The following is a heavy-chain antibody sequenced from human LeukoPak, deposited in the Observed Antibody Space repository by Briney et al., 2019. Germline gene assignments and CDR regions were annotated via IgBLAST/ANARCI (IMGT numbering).Heavy chain of an antibody. J-gene: IGHJ5*02. Sequence: ASVKVSCKASGYTFTSYGISWVRQAPGQGLEWMGWISAYNGNTNYAQKLQGRVTMTTDTSTSTAYMEPRSLRSDDTAVYYCARSSGYYYLNWFDPWGQGTLVTVSS. D-gene: IGHD3-22*01. CDR2: ISAYNGNT. CDR3: ARSSGYYYLNWFDP. CDR1: GYTFTSYG. V-gene: IGHV1-18*01.